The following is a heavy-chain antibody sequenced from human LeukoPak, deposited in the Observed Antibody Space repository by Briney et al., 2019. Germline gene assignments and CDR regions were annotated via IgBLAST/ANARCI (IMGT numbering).Heavy chain of an antibody. CDR3: AREMGVYYFDY. D-gene: IGHD2-8*01. J-gene: IGHJ4*02. V-gene: IGHV1-69*06. CDR1: GGTFSSYA. CDR2: IIPFFGTA. Sequence: SVKVSCKASGGTFSSYAISWVRQAPGQGLEWMGGIIPFFGTANYAQKFQGRVTITADKSTSTAYMELSSLRSEDTAVYYCAREMGVYYFDYWGQGTLVTVSS.